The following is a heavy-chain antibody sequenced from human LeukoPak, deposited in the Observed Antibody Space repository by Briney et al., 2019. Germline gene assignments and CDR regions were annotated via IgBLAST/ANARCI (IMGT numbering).Heavy chain of an antibody. CDR3: ARLTYYYGMDV. J-gene: IGHJ6*02. CDR1: EFTFSNYG. Sequence: GGSLRLSCAASEFTFSNYGMNWVRQAPGKGLEWVSGISGSGDLTYYADSVKGRFTISRDNSKNTVYLQMNSLRAGDTAVYYCARLTYYYGMDVWGQGTTVTVSS. V-gene: IGHV3-23*01. D-gene: IGHD3-22*01. CDR2: ISGSGDLT.